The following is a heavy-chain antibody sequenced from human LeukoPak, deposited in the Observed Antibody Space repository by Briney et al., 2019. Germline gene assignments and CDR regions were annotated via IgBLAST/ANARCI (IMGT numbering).Heavy chain of an antibody. J-gene: IGHJ4*02. CDR1: GYSFTTYY. Sequence: ASVKVSCKASGYSFTTYYMHWVRQAPGQGLEWMGIINPSGGSTSYAQKFQGRVTMTRDMSMSTVYMELSSLRSEDTAVYYCAADSSGYYRLDYWGQGTLVTVSS. CDR2: INPSGGST. V-gene: IGHV1-46*01. D-gene: IGHD3-22*01. CDR3: AADSSGYYRLDY.